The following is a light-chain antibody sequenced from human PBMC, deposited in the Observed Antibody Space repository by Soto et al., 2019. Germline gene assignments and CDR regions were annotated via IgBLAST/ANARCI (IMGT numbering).Light chain of an antibody. J-gene: IGLJ3*02. CDR3: QSYDSSLSGVV. V-gene: IGLV1-40*01. CDR1: SSNIGAGYD. Sequence: QSALTQPPSVSGAPGQRVTISCTGSSSNIGAGYDVHWYQQLPETAPKLLIYVNTNRPSGVPDRFSGSKSGTSASLAITGLQAEDEADYFCQSYDSSLSGVVFGGGTKVTVL. CDR2: VNT.